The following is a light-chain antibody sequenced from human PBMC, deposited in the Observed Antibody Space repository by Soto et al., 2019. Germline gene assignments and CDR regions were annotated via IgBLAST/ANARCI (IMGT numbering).Light chain of an antibody. Sequence: EVVLTQSPATLSLSPGYRATLSCRASQSVNNFLAWYQQKPGQTPRLLIYDASKRATGIPGRFSGSGSGTDFTLTISSLEPEDFAVYYCQQRSNWPPALSFGGGTKVDIK. V-gene: IGKV3-11*01. J-gene: IGKJ4*01. CDR3: QQRSNWPPALS. CDR2: DAS. CDR1: QSVNNF.